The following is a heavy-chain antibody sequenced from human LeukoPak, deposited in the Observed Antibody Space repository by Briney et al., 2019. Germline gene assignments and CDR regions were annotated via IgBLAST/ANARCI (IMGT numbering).Heavy chain of an antibody. CDR2: ILDDGSNK. J-gene: IGHJ3*02. Sequence: GGSLRLSCAASGFTFSSHVMSWVRQAPGKGLEWVAVILDDGSNKSYADSVKGRFTISRDNSKNTLYLQMNSLRAEDTAVYYCAKESDAFDIWGQGTMVTVSS. CDR3: AKESDAFDI. CDR1: GFTFSSHV. V-gene: IGHV3-30*18.